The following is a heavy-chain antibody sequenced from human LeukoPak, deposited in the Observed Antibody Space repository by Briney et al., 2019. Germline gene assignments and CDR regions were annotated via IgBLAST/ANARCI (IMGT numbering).Heavy chain of an antibody. J-gene: IGHJ4*02. CDR2: FSGSGGRT. Sequence: PGGSLRLSCAASGFTFSNYAMSWVRQAPGKGLECISGFSGSGGRTFYADSVKGRFTISRDNSKNTLYVQMNSLRAEDTAVYYCARDPPRSYSSGWYSGYFDYWGQGTLVTVSS. V-gene: IGHV3-23*01. D-gene: IGHD6-19*01. CDR3: ARDPPRSYSSGWYSGYFDY. CDR1: GFTFSNYA.